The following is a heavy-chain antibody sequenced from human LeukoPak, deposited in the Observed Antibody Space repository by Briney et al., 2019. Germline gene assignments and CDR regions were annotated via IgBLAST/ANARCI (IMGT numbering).Heavy chain of an antibody. V-gene: IGHV4-39*01. CDR3: ARLTEAVAALDY. CDR2: IYYSGST. J-gene: IGHJ4*02. D-gene: IGHD6-19*01. Sequence: SETLSLTCTVSGGSVSSSSYYWGWIRQPPGKGLEWIGSIYYSGSTYYNPSLKSRVTISVDTSKNQFSLKLSSVTAADTAVYYCARLTEAVAALDYWGQGTLVTVSS. CDR1: GGSVSSSSYY.